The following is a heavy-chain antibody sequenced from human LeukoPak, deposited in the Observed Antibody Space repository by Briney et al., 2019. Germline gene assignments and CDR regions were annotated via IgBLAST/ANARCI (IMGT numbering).Heavy chain of an antibody. CDR3: TRRGRGGNWLDP. CDR1: VFTFSDHY. Sequence: PGRTLRLSRAVSVFTFSDHYIACVPGSARKGREGGGRIRNKAKSDTTDYAASVKGRFTVSRDDSRNSLYLQMNSLQTEDTAVYYCTRRGRGGNWLDPWGQGTLVTVPS. J-gene: IGHJ5*02. CDR2: IRNKAKSDTT. V-gene: IGHV3-72*01. D-gene: IGHD1-26*01.